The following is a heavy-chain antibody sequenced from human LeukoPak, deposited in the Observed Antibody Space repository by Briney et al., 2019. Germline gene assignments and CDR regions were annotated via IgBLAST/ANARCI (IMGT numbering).Heavy chain of an antibody. V-gene: IGHV1-2*02. D-gene: IGHD3-16*01. Sequence: GASVKVSCKASGYTFTNYGINWVRQAPGQGLEWMGWINPNSGGTNYAQKFQGRVTMTRDTSISTAYMELSRLRSDDTAVYYCARSVLLFGAPTDENWYFDLWGRGTLVTVSS. CDR1: GYTFTNYG. CDR3: ARSVLLFGAPTDENWYFDL. J-gene: IGHJ2*01. CDR2: INPNSGGT.